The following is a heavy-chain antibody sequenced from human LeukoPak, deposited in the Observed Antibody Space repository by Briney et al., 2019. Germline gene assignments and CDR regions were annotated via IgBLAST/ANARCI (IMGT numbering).Heavy chain of an antibody. CDR3: ASWMRFQAFDY. Sequence: SETLSLTCTVSGGSISSGGYYWSWIRQHPGKGLEWIGYIYYSGSTYYNPSLKSRVTISVDTSKNQFSLKPSSVTAADTAVYYCASWMRFQAFDYWGQGTLVTVSS. CDR1: GGSISSGGYY. D-gene: IGHD1-1*01. V-gene: IGHV4-31*03. CDR2: IYYSGST. J-gene: IGHJ4*02.